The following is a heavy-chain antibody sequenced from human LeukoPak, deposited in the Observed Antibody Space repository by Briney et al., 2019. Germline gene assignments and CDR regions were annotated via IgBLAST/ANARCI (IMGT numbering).Heavy chain of an antibody. CDR3: ARDLYQLPNYYYYGMDV. Sequence: SVKCTCPGCRYTFKGNYMHCVRHGPGQEHEWMGWINPNSGGTNYAQKFQGWVTMTRDTSISTAYMELSRLRSDDTAVYYCARDLYQLPNYYYYGMDVWGQGTTVTVSS. CDR2: INPNSGGT. CDR1: RYTFKGNY. D-gene: IGHD2-2*01. J-gene: IGHJ6*02. V-gene: IGHV1-2*04.